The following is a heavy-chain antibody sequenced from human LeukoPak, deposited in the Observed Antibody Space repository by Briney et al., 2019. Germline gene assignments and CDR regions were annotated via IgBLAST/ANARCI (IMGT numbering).Heavy chain of an antibody. CDR3: AKCVQTGFTAFDI. CDR2: ISGSGGST. CDR1: GFTFSTYA. V-gene: IGHV3-23*01. Sequence: GGSLRLSCAASGFTFSTYAVNWVRQAPGKGLEWVSGISGSGGSTYYADSVKGRFTISRDNSKNALNLQMNSLRAEDTAIYYCAKCVQTGFTAFDIWGQGTTVTVSS. J-gene: IGHJ3*02. D-gene: IGHD1-14*01.